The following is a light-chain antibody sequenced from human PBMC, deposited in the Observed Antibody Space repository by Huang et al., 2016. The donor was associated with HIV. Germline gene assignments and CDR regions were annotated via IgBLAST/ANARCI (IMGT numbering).Light chain of an antibody. CDR3: QQRGNWQLT. CDR1: QGLANY. V-gene: IGKV3-11*01. CDR2: DAS. J-gene: IGKJ4*01. Sequence: EIVLTQSPATLSLSPEERATLSCRASQGLANYLAWYQQKPGQAPRLLIYDASNRATGIPARFSGSGSGTDFTLTISSLEPEDFAVYYCQQRGNWQLTFGGGAKVEIK.